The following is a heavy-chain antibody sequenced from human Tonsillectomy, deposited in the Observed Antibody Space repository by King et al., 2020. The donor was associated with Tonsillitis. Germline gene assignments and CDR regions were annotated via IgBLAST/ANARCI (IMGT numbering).Heavy chain of an antibody. CDR1: GHTLSSYV. V-gene: IGHV1-69*01. CDR2: IIPIFRTA. J-gene: IGHJ6*03. D-gene: IGHD1-26*01. Sequence: QLVQSGAEVKKPGSSVKVSCKASGHTLSSYVISWVRQAPGQGLEWMGGIIPIFRTAEYAPKFQGRVTISADESMRTVYMELSSLRSEDTAVYYCARDLRGEWEVNRYYYYYMDVWGKGTTVTVSS. CDR3: ARDLRGEWEVNRYYYYYMDV.